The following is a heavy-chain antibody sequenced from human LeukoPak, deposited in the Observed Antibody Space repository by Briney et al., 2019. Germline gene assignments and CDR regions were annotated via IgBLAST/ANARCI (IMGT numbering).Heavy chain of an antibody. J-gene: IGHJ4*02. Sequence: GGSLRLSCAASGFTFSSYAMHWVRQAPGKGLEWVAVISYDGSNKYYADSVKGRFTISRDNSKNTLYLQMNSLRAEDTAVYYCARGASGYSYGWGQGTLVTVSS. CDR3: ARGASGYSYG. V-gene: IGHV3-30*04. CDR2: ISYDGSNK. D-gene: IGHD5-18*01. CDR1: GFTFSSYA.